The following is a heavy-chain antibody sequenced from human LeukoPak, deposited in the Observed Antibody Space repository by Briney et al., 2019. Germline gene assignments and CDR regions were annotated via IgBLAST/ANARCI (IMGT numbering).Heavy chain of an antibody. V-gene: IGHV3-33*06. D-gene: IGHD3-10*01. CDR3: AKGSF. J-gene: IGHJ6*02. CDR2: IWYDGSNK. Sequence: GGSLRLSCAASGFTFSSYGMHWVRQAPGKGLEWVAVIWYDGSNKYYADSVKGRFTSSRDNSKNTLYLQMNNLRAEDTAAYYCAKGSFWGQGTTVTVSS. CDR1: GFTFSSYG.